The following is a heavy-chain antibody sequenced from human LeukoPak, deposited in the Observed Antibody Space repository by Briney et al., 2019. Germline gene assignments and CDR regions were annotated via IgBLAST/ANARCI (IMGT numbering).Heavy chain of an antibody. Sequence: GGSLRLSCVASGFTFSSYWMHWVRQAPGKGLVWVSRISDDGSYTSNVDSVKGRFTISRDNVNNMLYLHMNSLRAEDTAVYYCASFGISWRSSYWGQGTLVTVSS. D-gene: IGHD2-21*01. CDR2: ISDDGSYT. V-gene: IGHV3-74*01. J-gene: IGHJ4*02. CDR1: GFTFSSYW. CDR3: ASFGISWRSSY.